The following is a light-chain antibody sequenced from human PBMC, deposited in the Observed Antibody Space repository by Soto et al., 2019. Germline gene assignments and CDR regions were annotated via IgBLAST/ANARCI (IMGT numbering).Light chain of an antibody. CDR1: INDVGGYNY. CDR3: CSYAGHTNVL. V-gene: IGLV2-8*01. CDR2: EVV. Sequence: QSVLTQPPSASGSPGQSVTISCTGTINDVGGYNYVSWYQHYPGEAPKLMIYEVVKRPSGVPDRFSGSKSGNTASLTVSGLPAEDEADYYCCSYAGHTNVLFGGGTQLTVL. J-gene: IGLJ2*01.